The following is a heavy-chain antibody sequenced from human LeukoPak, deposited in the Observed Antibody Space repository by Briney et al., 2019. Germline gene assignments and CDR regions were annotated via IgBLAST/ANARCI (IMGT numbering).Heavy chain of an antibody. Sequence: SETLSLTCTVSGGSFSSGSYYWSWIRQPPGKGLEWIGYVYHSGSTYYNPSLKSRVTISVDRSKNQFSLKLTSVTAADTAVYYCARGSGLRSYYEFWGQGTLVTVSS. V-gene: IGHV4-30-2*01. CDR2: VYHSGST. CDR1: GGSFSSGSYY. CDR3: ARGSGLRSYYEF. D-gene: IGHD4-11*01. J-gene: IGHJ4*02.